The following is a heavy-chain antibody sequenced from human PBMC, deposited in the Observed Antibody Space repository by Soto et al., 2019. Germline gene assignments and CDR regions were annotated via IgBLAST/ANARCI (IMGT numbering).Heavy chain of an antibody. CDR3: ARVRGNQLLWFGEFRDAFDI. Sequence: SETLSLTCTVSGGSISSYYWSWIRQPPGKGLEWIGYIYYSGSTNYNPSLKSRVTISVDTSKNQFSLKLSSVTAADTAVYYCARVRGNQLLWFGEFRDAFDIRAQGTMVTVSS. CDR2: IYYSGST. J-gene: IGHJ3*02. V-gene: IGHV4-59*01. CDR1: GGSISSYY. D-gene: IGHD3-10*01.